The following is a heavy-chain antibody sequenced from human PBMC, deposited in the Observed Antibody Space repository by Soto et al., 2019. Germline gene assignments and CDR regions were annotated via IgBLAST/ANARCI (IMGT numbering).Heavy chain of an antibody. CDR1: GGSFSGYY. Sequence: SETLSLTCAVYGGSFSGYYWSWIRQPPGKGLEWIGEINHGGSTNYNPSLRSRVTISVDTSKNQFSLKLSSVTAADTAVYYCARVPSSGYYYLVSLSFDYWGQGTLVTVSS. CDR3: ARVPSSGYYYLVSLSFDY. J-gene: IGHJ4*02. CDR2: INHGGST. D-gene: IGHD3-22*01. V-gene: IGHV4-34*01.